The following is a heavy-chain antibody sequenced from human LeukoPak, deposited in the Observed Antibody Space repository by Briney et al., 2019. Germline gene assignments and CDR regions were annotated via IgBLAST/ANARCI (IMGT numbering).Heavy chain of an antibody. V-gene: IGHV4-59*02. CDR3: ARKRSFDL. J-gene: IGHJ4*02. D-gene: IGHD3-9*01. Sequence: SETLSLTCTVSGDSVSNYYWSCIRQPPGKRLEWIGCIYYSESATYNPSLKSRVTISLDTSKNQFFLKLSSVTAADTAVYYCARKRSFDLWGQGTLVTVSS. CDR1: GDSVSNYY. CDR2: IYYSESA.